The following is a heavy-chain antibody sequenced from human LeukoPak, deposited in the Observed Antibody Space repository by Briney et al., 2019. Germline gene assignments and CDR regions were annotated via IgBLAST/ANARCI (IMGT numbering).Heavy chain of an antibody. CDR3: ARGYGSGSYYYYYGMDV. CDR1: GSTFSSYE. D-gene: IGHD3-10*01. J-gene: IGHJ6*04. V-gene: IGHV3-48*03. Sequence: GGSLRLSCAASGSTFSSYEMNWVRQAPGKGLEWVSYISSSGSTIYYADSVKGRFTISRDNAKNSLYLQMNSLRAEDTAVYYCARGYGSGSYYYYYGMDVWGKGTTVTVSS. CDR2: ISSSGSTI.